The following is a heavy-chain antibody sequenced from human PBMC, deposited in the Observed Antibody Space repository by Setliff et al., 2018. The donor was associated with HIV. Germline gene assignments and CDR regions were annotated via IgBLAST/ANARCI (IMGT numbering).Heavy chain of an antibody. CDR1: GYTFITYY. CDR2: INPSGGST. D-gene: IGHD3-3*01. CDR3: ARAPRIFPEFNNPHPHFDH. Sequence: ASGKVSCKASGYTFITYYMHWVRQAPGQGLEWMGIINPSGGSTNYAQKFQGRVTMTRDTSTSTVYMELSSLRSEDTAVYFCARAPRIFPEFNNPHPHFDHWGQGTLVTVSS. J-gene: IGHJ4*02. V-gene: IGHV1-46*01.